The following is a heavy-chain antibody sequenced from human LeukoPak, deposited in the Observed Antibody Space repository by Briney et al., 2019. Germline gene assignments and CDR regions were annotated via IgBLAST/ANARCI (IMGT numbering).Heavy chain of an antibody. J-gene: IGHJ4*02. D-gene: IGHD6-19*01. CDR2: IYHSGST. CDR1: GGSISSSNW. V-gene: IGHV4-4*02. Sequence: PSGTLSLTCAVSGGSISSSNWWSWVRQPPGKGLEWIGEIYHSGSTNYNPSLKSRVTISVDKSKNQFSPKLCSVTAADTAVYYCARAVSYSSGWYWDYWGQGTLVTVSS. CDR3: ARAVSYSSGWYWDY.